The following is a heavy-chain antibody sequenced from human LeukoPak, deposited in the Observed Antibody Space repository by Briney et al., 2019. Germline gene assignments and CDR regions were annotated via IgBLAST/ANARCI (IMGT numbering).Heavy chain of an antibody. V-gene: IGHV1-2*02. Sequence: ASVKVSCKASGYTFTGYYLHWVRQAPGQGLEWMGWINPNSGGTKYAQNFQGRVTMTRDTSISTAYMELSRLISDDTAVYYCARVGQQLVQDYWGQGTLVTVSS. CDR3: ARVGQQLVQDY. J-gene: IGHJ4*02. CDR2: INPNSGGT. CDR1: GYTFTGYY. D-gene: IGHD6-13*01.